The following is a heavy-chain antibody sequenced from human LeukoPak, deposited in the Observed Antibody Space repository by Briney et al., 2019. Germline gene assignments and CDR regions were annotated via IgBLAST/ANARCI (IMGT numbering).Heavy chain of an antibody. V-gene: IGHV1-69*13. CDR3: ARGGMAHEYQVLKVDYFDY. CDR2: IIPLFGTA. J-gene: IGHJ4*02. D-gene: IGHD2-2*01. CDR1: GYTFTSYG. Sequence: ASVKVSCKASGYTFTSYGISWVRQAPGQGLEWMGGIIPLFGTANYAQKFQGRVTIIADDSTSTAYMELSSLRSDDTAVYYCARGGMAHEYQVLKVDYFDYWGQGTLVTVSS.